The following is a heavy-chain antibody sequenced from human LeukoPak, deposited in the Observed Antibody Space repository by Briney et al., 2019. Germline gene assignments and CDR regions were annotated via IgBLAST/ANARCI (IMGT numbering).Heavy chain of an antibody. D-gene: IGHD2-2*01. CDR2: ISTSSRYI. J-gene: IGHJ5*02. CDR1: GFTFNTYE. Sequence: GGSLRLSCAASGFTFNTYEMNWVRQAPGKGLEWVSSISTSSRYIYYKDSVRGRFTISRDDAKNSLHLEMNSLRAEDTAVYYCARADCSSSTCYLRRSWFDPWGQGTLVTVSS. V-gene: IGHV3-21*01. CDR3: ARADCSSSTCYLRRSWFDP.